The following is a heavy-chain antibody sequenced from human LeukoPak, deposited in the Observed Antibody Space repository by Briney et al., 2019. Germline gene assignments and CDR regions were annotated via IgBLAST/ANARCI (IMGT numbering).Heavy chain of an antibody. V-gene: IGHV1-8*01. J-gene: IGHJ5*02. CDR1: GYTFTSYD. D-gene: IGHD3-16*02. CDR3: ARGPLVRLPSSFDP. Sequence: GASVKVSCKASGYTFTSYDINWVRQATGQGLEWMGWMNPNSGNTGSAQRFQGRVTMTRDTSISTAYMELGSLTSEDTAVYYCARGPLVRLPSSFDPWGQGTLVTVSS. CDR2: MNPNSGNT.